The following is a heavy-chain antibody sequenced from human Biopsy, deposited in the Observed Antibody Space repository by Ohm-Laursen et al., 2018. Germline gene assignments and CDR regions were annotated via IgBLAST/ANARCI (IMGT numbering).Heavy chain of an antibody. Sequence: GASVKVSCKASGGTFSTYAISWVRQAPGQGLEWTGRIIPILHVPTYAQSFQGRVTISADKSTSTAYMELSGLRSEDTAVYYCASLEDRTFDKWGQGTLVTVSS. CDR1: GGTFSTYA. CDR2: IIPILHVP. CDR3: ASLEDRTFDK. J-gene: IGHJ4*02. V-gene: IGHV1-69*04.